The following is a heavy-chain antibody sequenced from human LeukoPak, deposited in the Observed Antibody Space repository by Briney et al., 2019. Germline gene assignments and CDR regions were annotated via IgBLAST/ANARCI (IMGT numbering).Heavy chain of an antibody. CDR1: EYPFSRSV. D-gene: IGHD6-19*01. Sequence: GASVKVSCKASEYPFSRSVIHWVRQAPGQRLEWMGWINAGNGDTEYSQNFQGRVTITRDTSASTAYMELSSLRSEDTSVYYCATISRGIAVDHDAFVVWGQGTMVTVSS. V-gene: IGHV1-3*01. J-gene: IGHJ3*01. CDR3: ATISRGIAVDHDAFVV. CDR2: INAGNGDT.